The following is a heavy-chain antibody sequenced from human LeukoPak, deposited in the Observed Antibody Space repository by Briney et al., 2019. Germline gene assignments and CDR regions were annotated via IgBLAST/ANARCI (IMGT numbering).Heavy chain of an antibody. CDR1: GFSVSSLS. CDR3: ARDPGNSGYGMDV. Sequence: GGSLRLSCAASGFSVSSLSMNWVRQAPGKGLEWVSHITWSSNIYYADSVKGRSTISRDSAKNSLYLQMNSLRDEDTAVYYCARDPGNSGYGMDVWGQGTTVLVSS. J-gene: IGHJ6*02. V-gene: IGHV3-48*02. CDR2: ITWSSNI. D-gene: IGHD5-12*01.